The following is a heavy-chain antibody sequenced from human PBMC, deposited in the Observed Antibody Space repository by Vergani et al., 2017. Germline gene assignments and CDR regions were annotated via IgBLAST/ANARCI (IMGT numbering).Heavy chain of an antibody. J-gene: IGHJ3*02. CDR2: ISIDGRIT. Sequence: QVQLVESGGGVVQPGRSLRVSCAGSGYTFTNYDMHWVRPAPGKGLEWVAVISIDGRITHYGDSVKGRVTITRDNSKNTLYLQMTSLRGDDTAIYYCGRDAFKGKPDVVDIWGQGTMVTVSS. CDR3: GRDAFKGKPDVVDI. V-gene: IGHV3-30*19. CDR1: GYTFTNYD.